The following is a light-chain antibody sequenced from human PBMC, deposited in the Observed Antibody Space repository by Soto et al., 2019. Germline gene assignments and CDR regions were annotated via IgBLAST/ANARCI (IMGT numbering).Light chain of an antibody. CDR1: QSVSSK. J-gene: IGKJ4*01. Sequence: EIVMTQSPATLSVSPGEGATLSCRASQSVSSKLAWYQQKPGQAPRLLIYGASTRATGIPARFSGSGSGTEFTLIISSLQSEDSAVYYCQQYNDWPPLTFGGGTKVAIK. CDR2: GAS. CDR3: QQYNDWPPLT. V-gene: IGKV3-15*01.